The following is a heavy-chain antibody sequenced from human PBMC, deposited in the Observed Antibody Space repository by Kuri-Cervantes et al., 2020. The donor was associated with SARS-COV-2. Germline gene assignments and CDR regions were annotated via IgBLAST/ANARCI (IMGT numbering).Heavy chain of an antibody. CDR1: GFPFSSYA. D-gene: IGHD3-22*01. CDR3: ARSTPFRRLVVISQGGAFDI. CDR2: ISYDGFNQ. V-gene: IGHV3-30*03. J-gene: IGHJ3*02. Sequence: GGSLRLSCAASGFPFSSYAMHWVRQAPGKGLEWVAVISYDGFNQFYGDSVKGRFTISRNDSKNTLYLQMNGLRPEDTAVYYCARSTPFRRLVVISQGGAFDIWGQGTMVTVSS.